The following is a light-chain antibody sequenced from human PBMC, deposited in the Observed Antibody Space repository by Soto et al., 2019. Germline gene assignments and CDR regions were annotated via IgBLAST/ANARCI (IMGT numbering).Light chain of an antibody. CDR3: QQYHSDRT. J-gene: IGKJ1*01. CDR2: KAS. CDR1: QTIDNW. Sequence: DIQMTQSPSTLSSSVGDTVTISCRASQTIDNWVAWYQQKPGKAPKLLISKASTLESGVPSRFRGSGSGTDFTLTISSLQPDDFATYYCQQYHSDRTFGQGTKVEI. V-gene: IGKV1-5*03.